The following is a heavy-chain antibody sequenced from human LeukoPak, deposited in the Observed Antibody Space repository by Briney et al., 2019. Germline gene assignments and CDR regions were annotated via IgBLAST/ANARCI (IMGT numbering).Heavy chain of an antibody. CDR3: AKEVLRDGYNLSPDGGFDY. CDR2: MNPNSGNT. V-gene: IGHV1-8*01. CDR1: GYTFTSYD. Sequence: ASVKVSCKASGYTFTSYDINWVRQATGQGLEWMGWMNPNSGNTGYAQKFQGRVTMTRNTSISTAYMELSSLRSEDTAVYYCAKEVLRDGYNLSPDGGFDYWGQGTLVTVSS. J-gene: IGHJ4*02. D-gene: IGHD5-24*01.